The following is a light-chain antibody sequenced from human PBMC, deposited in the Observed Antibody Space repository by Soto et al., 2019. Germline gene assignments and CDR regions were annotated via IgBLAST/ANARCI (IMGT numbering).Light chain of an antibody. V-gene: IGKV3-11*01. CDR1: QSVSSY. CDR2: DAS. CDR3: QQRSNWPPFT. Sequence: EIVLTQSPATLSLSPGERATLSCRASQSVSSYLAWYQQKPGQAPRLLIYDASNRATGIRARFSGSGSGTDFTLTISSLEPEDFAVYYCQQRSNWPPFTLGPGTKVDIK. J-gene: IGKJ3*01.